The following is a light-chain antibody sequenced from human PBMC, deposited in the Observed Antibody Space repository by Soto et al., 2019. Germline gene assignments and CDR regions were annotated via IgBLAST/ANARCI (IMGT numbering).Light chain of an antibody. J-gene: IGKJ5*01. CDR2: GPS. Sequence: VMTQSQLSLPVTLGQPASISCMCSQSVSSTYLAWYQHKPGQAPRLLIYGPSSRAAGIPDRFSGSGSGTDFTLTISRLEPEDFAVYYCHQYGSSPRTFGQGTRLEI. V-gene: IGKV3-20*01. CDR3: HQYGSSPRT. CDR1: QSVSSTY.